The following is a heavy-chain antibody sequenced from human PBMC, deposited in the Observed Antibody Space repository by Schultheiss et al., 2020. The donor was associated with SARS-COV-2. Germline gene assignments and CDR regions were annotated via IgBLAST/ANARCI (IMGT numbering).Heavy chain of an antibody. CDR3: AIKPSSSWLYYYYYGMDV. D-gene: IGHD6-13*01. CDR1: GGSISSGGYS. CDR2: IYHSGST. V-gene: IGHV4-30-2*01. Sequence: SETLSLTCTVSGGSISSGGYSWSWIRQPPGKGLEWIGYIYHSGSTYYNPSLKSRVTISVDRSKNQFSLKLSSVTAADTAVYYCAIKPSSSWLYYYYYGMDVWGQGTTVTVSS. J-gene: IGHJ6*02.